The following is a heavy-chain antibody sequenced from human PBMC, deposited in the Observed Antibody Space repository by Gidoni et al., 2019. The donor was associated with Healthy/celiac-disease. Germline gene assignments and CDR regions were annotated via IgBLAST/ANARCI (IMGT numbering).Heavy chain of an antibody. D-gene: IGHD4-17*01. J-gene: IGHJ3*02. CDR2: IYHSGST. V-gene: IGHV4-38-2*02. CDR3: ARDLPRLSVTTADAFDI. CDR1: GYPISSDYY. Sequence: QVQLQESGPGLVQPSETLSLTCTVYGYPISSDYYWGWIRQPPGKGMAWIGSIYHSGSTYYNPSLKSRVTISVDTSKNQFSLKLSSVTAADTAVYYCARDLPRLSVTTADAFDIWGQGTMVTVSS.